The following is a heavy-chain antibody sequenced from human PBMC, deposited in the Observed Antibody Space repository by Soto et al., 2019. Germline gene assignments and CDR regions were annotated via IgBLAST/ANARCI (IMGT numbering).Heavy chain of an antibody. Sequence: GGSLRLSCEASGFTFSAYAMSWVRQAPGKGLEWVSALTDNGGGTYYADSVKGRFTVARDNFKNTLYLQMNSLRAEDTAIYYCAKVVVPPSSGYYFDDWGQGALVTVSS. V-gene: IGHV3-23*01. D-gene: IGHD3-22*01. CDR3: AKVVVPPSSGYYFDD. CDR1: GFTFSAYA. CDR2: LTDNGGGT. J-gene: IGHJ4*02.